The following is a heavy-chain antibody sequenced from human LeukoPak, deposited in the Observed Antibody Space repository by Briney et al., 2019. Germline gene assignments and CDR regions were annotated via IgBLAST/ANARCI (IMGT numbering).Heavy chain of an antibody. J-gene: IGHJ4*02. CDR2: IYPGDSDT. D-gene: IGHD2-21*02. Sequence: GESLKISCKGSGYSFTSYWIGWVRQMPGKGLEWMGIIYPGDSDTIYSPSFQGQVTISADKSISTAYLQWSGLKASDTAMYYSARHGPATALDYWGQGTLVTVSS. V-gene: IGHV5-51*01. CDR1: GYSFTSYW. CDR3: ARHGPATALDY.